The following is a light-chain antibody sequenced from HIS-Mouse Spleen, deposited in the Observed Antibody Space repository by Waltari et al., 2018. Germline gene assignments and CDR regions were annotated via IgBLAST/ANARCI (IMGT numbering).Light chain of an antibody. CDR1: SSDVGGYNL. CDR3: CSYAGSYTYV. V-gene: IGLV2-11*01. CDR2: DVS. Sequence: QSALTQPRSVSGSPGRSVTISCPGTSSDVGGYNLFSGYQQHPGKAPKPMISDVSKRPSGVPDRFSGSKSGNTASLTISGLQAEDEADYYCCSYAGSYTYVFGTGTKVTVL. J-gene: IGLJ1*01.